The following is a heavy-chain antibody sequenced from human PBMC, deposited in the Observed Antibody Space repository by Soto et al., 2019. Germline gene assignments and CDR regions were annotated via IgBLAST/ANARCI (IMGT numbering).Heavy chain of an antibody. CDR3: ARDEGGETTFYYYYGMDV. CDR1: GSTVSGYS. D-gene: IGHD3-16*01. V-gene: IGHV3-21*02. CDR2: ISSRSNYI. J-gene: IGHJ6*02. Sequence: EVQLVESGGGLVKPGGYLSLSCAASGSTVSGYSMHWVRQAPGKGLEWVSSISSRSNYIYYADSVRGRFTISRDNARNSLYLQMDSLRVDETATYYCARDEGGETTFYYYYGMDVWGQGTAVTVSS.